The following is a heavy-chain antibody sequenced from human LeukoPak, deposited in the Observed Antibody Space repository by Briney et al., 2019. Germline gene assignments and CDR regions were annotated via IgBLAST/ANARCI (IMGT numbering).Heavy chain of an antibody. V-gene: IGHV4-59*04. CDR2: IYYSGST. CDR1: GGSISSYY. J-gene: IGHJ4*02. Sequence: SSETLSLTCTVSGGSISSYYWSWIRQPPGKGLEWIGTIYYSGSTYYNPSLKSRVTISVDTSKNQFSLKLSSVTAADTAVYYCAGRFLEWLLDYWGQGTLVTVSS. D-gene: IGHD3-3*01. CDR3: AGRFLEWLLDY.